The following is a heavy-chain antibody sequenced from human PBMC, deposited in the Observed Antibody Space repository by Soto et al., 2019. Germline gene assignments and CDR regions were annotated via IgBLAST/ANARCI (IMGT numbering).Heavy chain of an antibody. D-gene: IGHD2-2*01. CDR2: ISSSSSYI. J-gene: IGHJ6*02. CDR1: GFTFSSYS. CDR3: ARDGASYCSSTSCYYLDYYGMDV. Sequence: RLSCAASGFTFSSYSMNWVRQAPGKGLEWVSSISSSSSYIYYADSVKGRFTISRDNAKNSLYLQMNGLRAEDTAVYYCARDGASYCSSTSCYYLDYYGMDVWGQGTTVTVSS. V-gene: IGHV3-21*01.